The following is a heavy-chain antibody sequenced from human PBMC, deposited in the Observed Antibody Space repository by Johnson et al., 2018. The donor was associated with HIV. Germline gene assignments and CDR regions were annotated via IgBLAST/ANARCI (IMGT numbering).Heavy chain of an antibody. J-gene: IGHJ3*02. CDR3: ARDRASILWVGATQFAFDI. CDR2: IWYDGSNK. D-gene: IGHD2-21*01. V-gene: IGHV3-33*01. CDR1: GFTFSSYG. Sequence: QVQLVESGGGVVQPGRSLRLSCAASGFTFSSYGMHWVRQAPGKGLEWVAVIWYDGSNKYHADSVKGRFTISRDNSKNTVYLQMNSLRVEDTSVYYCARDRASILWVGATQFAFDIWGQGTMVTVSS.